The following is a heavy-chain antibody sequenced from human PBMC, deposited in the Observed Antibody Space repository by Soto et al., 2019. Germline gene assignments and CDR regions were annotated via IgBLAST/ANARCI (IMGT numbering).Heavy chain of an antibody. J-gene: IGHJ6*03. Sequence: GGSLRLSCAASGFTFSSYWMSWVRQAPGRGLEWVTHIKEDGSEKYYVDSVKGRFTISRDNVENSLYLQMNSLRAEDTAVYYCARGPSYTDVWGKGTTVTVSS. CDR1: GFTFSSYW. CDR2: IKEDGSEK. V-gene: IGHV3-7*01. CDR3: ARGPSYTDV.